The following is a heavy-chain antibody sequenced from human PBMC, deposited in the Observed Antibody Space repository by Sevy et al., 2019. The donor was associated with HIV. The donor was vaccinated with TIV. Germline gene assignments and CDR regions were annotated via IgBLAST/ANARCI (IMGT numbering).Heavy chain of an antibody. Sequence: SETLSLTCTVSGGSISSSSYYWGWIRQPPGKGLEWIGSIYYSGSTYYNPSLKCRVTISVDTSKNEFSLKLSSVTAEDTAVYYCARLSYGSGSFAPFDYWGQGTLVTVSS. CDR2: IYYSGST. J-gene: IGHJ4*02. CDR3: ARLSYGSGSFAPFDY. CDR1: GGSISSSSYY. D-gene: IGHD3-10*01. V-gene: IGHV4-39*01.